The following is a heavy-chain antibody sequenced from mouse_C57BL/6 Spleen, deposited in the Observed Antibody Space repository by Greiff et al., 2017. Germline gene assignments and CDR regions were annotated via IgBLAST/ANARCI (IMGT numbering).Heavy chain of an antibody. CDR2: IYPRSGNT. Sequence: VQLQESGAELARPGASVKLSCKASGYTFTSYGISWVKQRTGQGLEWIGEIYPRSGNTYYNEKVKGKATLTAEKSSSTAYMELRSLTSEDSAVLFCAREGVMITKGFAYWGQGTLVTVSA. V-gene: IGHV1-81*01. D-gene: IGHD2-4*01. CDR3: AREGVMITKGFAY. CDR1: GYTFTSYG. J-gene: IGHJ3*01.